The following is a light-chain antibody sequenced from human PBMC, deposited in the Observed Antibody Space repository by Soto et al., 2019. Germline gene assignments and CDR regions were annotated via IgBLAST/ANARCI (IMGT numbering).Light chain of an antibody. J-gene: IGLJ1*01. V-gene: IGLV2-23*01. CDR3: CSSAPESTYV. Sequence: QSVLAQPASMSGSPGQSITISCTGTSSDVGAYDSVSWYQQHPHKAPQVIIYKGTRRPSGVSNRFSGSTSGNAASLTISGLQADDEADYFCCSSAPESTYVFGTGTKLTVL. CDR1: SSDVGAYDS. CDR2: KGT.